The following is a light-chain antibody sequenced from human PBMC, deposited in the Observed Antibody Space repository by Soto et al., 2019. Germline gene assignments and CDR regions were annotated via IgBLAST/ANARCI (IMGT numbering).Light chain of an antibody. Sequence: DIQMTQSPSSLSASVGDRVTITCRASQSISSYLNWYKQKPGRAPKLLIYDASNLEAGVPSRCRGSGSGTDFTFTISRLQPEDIATYYCQQYETLPTFGQGTRLEIK. CDR1: QSISSY. CDR3: QQYETLPT. CDR2: DAS. V-gene: IGKV1-33*01. J-gene: IGKJ5*01.